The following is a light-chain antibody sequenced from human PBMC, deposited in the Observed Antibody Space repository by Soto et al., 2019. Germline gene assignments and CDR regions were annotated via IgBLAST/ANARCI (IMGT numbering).Light chain of an antibody. Sequence: MGLSLQPGTLSFPRGERATISCEASQSVRDTYLAWYQQKPGQAPSLLIYGASNRATGVPDRFSGSGSGTDFALTISRLEPEDFALYYCQYCAISAGTFG. CDR1: QSVRDTY. CDR3: QYCAISAGT. CDR2: GAS. V-gene: IGKV3-20*01. J-gene: IGKJ2*01.